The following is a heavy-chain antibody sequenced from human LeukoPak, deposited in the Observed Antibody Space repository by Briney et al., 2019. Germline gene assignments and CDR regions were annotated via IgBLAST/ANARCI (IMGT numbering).Heavy chain of an antibody. D-gene: IGHD3-10*02. CDR1: GFTFSAYA. J-gene: IGHJ6*02. CDR3: ARDLHYYVAMDV. CDR2: GSDNKS. V-gene: IGHV3-23*01. Sequence: GGSLSLSCEASGFTFSAYAMTWVRQAPGKGLEWVSSGSDNKSHYSESVKGRFAISRDNSKSIVFLQLNSLRAEDTALYYCARDLHYYVAMDVWGQGTTVYVSS.